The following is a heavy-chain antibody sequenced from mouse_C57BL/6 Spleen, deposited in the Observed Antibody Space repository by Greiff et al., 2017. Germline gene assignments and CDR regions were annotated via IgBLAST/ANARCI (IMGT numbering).Heavy chain of an antibody. CDR3: ARRTITTVWDYFDY. CDR2: IYPGDGDT. J-gene: IGHJ2*01. Sequence: VQLQQSGPELVKPGASVKISCKASGYAFSSSWRNWVKQRPGKGLEWSGRIYPGDGDTNYNGKFKGKDTLTADKSSSTAYMQISSLTSEDSAVYFCARRTITTVWDYFDYWGPGTTLTVSS. D-gene: IGHD1-1*01. V-gene: IGHV1-82*01. CDR1: GYAFSSSW.